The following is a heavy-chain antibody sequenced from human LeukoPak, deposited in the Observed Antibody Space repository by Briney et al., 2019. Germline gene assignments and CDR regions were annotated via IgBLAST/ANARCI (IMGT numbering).Heavy chain of an antibody. CDR2: IYYSGST. Sequence: SETLSLTCTVSGGSISSYYWSWIRQPPGKGLEWIGYIYYSGSTNYNPSLKSLVTISVDTSKNQFSLKLSSVTAADTAVYYCARAGKYYDFWSGFPPGLDYWGQGTLVTVSS. D-gene: IGHD3-3*01. J-gene: IGHJ4*02. V-gene: IGHV4-59*01. CDR3: ARAGKYYDFWSGFPPGLDY. CDR1: GGSISSYY.